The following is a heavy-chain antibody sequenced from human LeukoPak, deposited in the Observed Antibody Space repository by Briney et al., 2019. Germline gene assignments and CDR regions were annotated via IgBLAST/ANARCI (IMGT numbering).Heavy chain of an antibody. CDR2: IYYSGST. CDR1: GGSISSYY. D-gene: IGHD6-6*01. Sequence: PSETLSLTCTVYGGSISSYYWSWIRQPPGKGLEWIGYIYYSGSTNYNPSLNSRVTISVDTSKNQFSLKLSSVTAADTAVYYCARGPISSGWFDPWGQGTLVTVSS. V-gene: IGHV4-59*08. CDR3: ARGPISSGWFDP. J-gene: IGHJ5*02.